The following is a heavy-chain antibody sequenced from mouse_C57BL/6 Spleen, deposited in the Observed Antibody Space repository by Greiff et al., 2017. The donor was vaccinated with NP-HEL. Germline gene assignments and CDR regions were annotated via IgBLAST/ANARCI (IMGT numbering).Heavy chain of an antibody. CDR2: IDPNSGGT. CDR1: GYTFTSYW. Sequence: QVQLQQPGAELVKPGASVKLSCKASGYTFTSYWMHWVKQRPGRGLEWIGRIDPNSGGTKYNEKFKSKATLTVDKPSSTAYMQLSSLTSEDSAVYYWARGGNYDESYAMDYWGQGTSVTVSS. D-gene: IGHD2-4*01. J-gene: IGHJ4*01. V-gene: IGHV1-72*01. CDR3: ARGGNYDESYAMDY.